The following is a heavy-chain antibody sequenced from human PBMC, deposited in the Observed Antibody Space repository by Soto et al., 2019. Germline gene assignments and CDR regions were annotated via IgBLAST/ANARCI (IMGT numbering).Heavy chain of an antibody. V-gene: IGHV3-23*01. CDR1: GFTFSSYA. D-gene: IGHD6-13*01. Sequence: PMRLSCSASGFTFSSYAMSWVRPAPGKGLEWVSAISGSGGSTYYADSVKGRFTISRDNSKNTLYLQMNSLRAEDTAVYYCAKEPKASSSWRAGGFWGQGNLVTVS. CDR3: AKEPKASSSWRAGGF. J-gene: IGHJ4*02. CDR2: ISGSGGST.